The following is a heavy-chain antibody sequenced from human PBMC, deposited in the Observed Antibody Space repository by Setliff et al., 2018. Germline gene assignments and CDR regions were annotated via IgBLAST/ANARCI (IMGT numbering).Heavy chain of an antibody. D-gene: IGHD1-26*01. Sequence: WASVKVSCKASGETFTRYSIHWVRQAPGQRLEWIGYMDTGTGKKEYAQQFQSRVRMTRDTSTYAAYLGLSDLTSDDTAMYYCARRGSFGMRYWFDYWGQGALVTVSS. CDR2: MDTGTGKK. J-gene: IGHJ4*02. CDR1: GETFTRYS. CDR3: ARRGSFGMRYWFDY. V-gene: IGHV1-3*04.